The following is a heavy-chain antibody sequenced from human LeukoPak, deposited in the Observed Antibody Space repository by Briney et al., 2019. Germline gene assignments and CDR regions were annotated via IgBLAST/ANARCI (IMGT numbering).Heavy chain of an antibody. J-gene: IGHJ4*02. CDR2: INPNSGGT. Sequence: SVKVSCKASGGTFSSYAISWVRQAPGQGLEWMGWINPNSGGTNYAQKFQGRVTITADESTSTAYMELSSLRSEDTAVYYCVSENRGIAAAGPDYWGQGTLVTVSS. V-gene: IGHV1-69*13. CDR3: VSENRGIAAAGPDY. D-gene: IGHD6-13*01. CDR1: GGTFSSYA.